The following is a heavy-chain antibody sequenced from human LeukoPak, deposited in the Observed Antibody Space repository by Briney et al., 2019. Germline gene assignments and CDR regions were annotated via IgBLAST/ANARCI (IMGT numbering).Heavy chain of an antibody. CDR2: ISGDGGST. V-gene: IGHV3-43*02. Sequence: PGGSLRLSCAASGFTFDDYAMHWVRQAPGKGLEWVSLISGDGGSTYYADSVMGRFTISRDNSKNSLYLQMNSLGTEDTALYYCAKDIRSTNGYSTGWSHLFDYWGQGTLVTVSS. J-gene: IGHJ4*02. CDR3: AKDIRSTNGYSTGWSHLFDY. CDR1: GFTFDDYA. D-gene: IGHD6-19*01.